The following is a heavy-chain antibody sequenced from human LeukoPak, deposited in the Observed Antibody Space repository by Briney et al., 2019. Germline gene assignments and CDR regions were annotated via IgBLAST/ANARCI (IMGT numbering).Heavy chain of an antibody. CDR3: ARGSINYNSGGYYDNPPLDY. CDR2: INPRGGST. V-gene: IGHV1-46*01. D-gene: IGHD3-22*01. CDR1: GYTFTSYY. Sequence: ASVKVSCKASGYTFTSYYMNWVRQAPGQGLEWMEMINPRGGSTNYAQKFQGRVTVTRDTSTSTVYMELSSLRSEDTAVYYCARGSINYNSGGYYDNPPLDYWGQGTLVTVSS. J-gene: IGHJ4*02.